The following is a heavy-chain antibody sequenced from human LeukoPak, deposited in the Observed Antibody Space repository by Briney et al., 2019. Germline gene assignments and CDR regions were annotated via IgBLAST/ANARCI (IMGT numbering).Heavy chain of an antibody. J-gene: IGHJ6*04. CDR2: IYHSGST. V-gene: IGHV4-4*03. CDR3: ASSSRYCGGDCYSWYYGMDV. D-gene: IGHD2-21*02. Sequence: PGTLSLTCAVSGGSISSSNWWSWVRQPPGKGLEWIGEIYHSGSTNYNPSLKSRVTISVDKSKNQFSLKLSSVTAADTAVYYCASSSRYCGGDCYSWYYGMDVWGKGTTVTVSS. CDR1: GGSISSSNW.